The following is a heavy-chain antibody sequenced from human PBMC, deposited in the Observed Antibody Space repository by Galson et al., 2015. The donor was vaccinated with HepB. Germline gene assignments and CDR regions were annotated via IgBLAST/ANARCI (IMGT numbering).Heavy chain of an antibody. CDR1: GFTFSSYS. V-gene: IGHV3-21*01. Sequence: SLRLSCAASGFTFSSYSMNWVRQAPGKGLEWVSSISSSSSYIYYADSVKGRFTISRDNAKNSLYLQMNSLRAEDTAVYYCATHGDTAMPHADYWGQGTLVTVSS. CDR2: ISSSSSYI. J-gene: IGHJ4*02. D-gene: IGHD5-18*01. CDR3: ATHGDTAMPHADY.